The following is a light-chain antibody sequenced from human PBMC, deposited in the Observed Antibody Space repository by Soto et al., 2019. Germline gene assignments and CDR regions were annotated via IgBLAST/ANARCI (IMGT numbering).Light chain of an antibody. CDR2: YDS. Sequence: SYELTQPPSVSVAPGKTAGITCGGNNIGSKSVHWYQQKPGQAPVLVIYYDSDRPSGIPERFSGSNSGNTATLTISRVEAGDEADYYCQVWDSSSDSYVFGTGTKLTVL. J-gene: IGLJ1*01. V-gene: IGLV3-21*04. CDR1: NIGSKS. CDR3: QVWDSSSDSYV.